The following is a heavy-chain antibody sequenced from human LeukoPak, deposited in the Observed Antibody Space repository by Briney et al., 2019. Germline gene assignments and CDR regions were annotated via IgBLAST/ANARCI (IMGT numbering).Heavy chain of an antibody. J-gene: IGHJ4*02. Sequence: GGSLRLSCAASGFTFSSYAMHWVRQAPGKGLEWVAFIRYDGSNKYYADSVKGRFTISRDNSKNTLYLQMNSLRAEDTAVYYCAKLRWTYNWNDAEDYWGQGTLVTVSS. V-gene: IGHV3-30*02. D-gene: IGHD1-1*01. CDR1: GFTFSSYA. CDR3: AKLRWTYNWNDAEDY. CDR2: IRYDGSNK.